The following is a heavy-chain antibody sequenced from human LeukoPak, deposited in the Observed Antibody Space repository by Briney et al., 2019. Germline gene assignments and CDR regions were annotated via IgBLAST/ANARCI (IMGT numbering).Heavy chain of an antibody. CDR1: GFTFSSYW. CDR2: INSDGSST. Sequence: QIGGSLRLSCAASGFTFSSYWMHWVRQAPGKGLVWVSRINSDGSSTSYADSVKGRFTISRDSAKNTLYLQMNSLRAEDTAVYYCAKDPLEKKGNYFDYWGQGTLVTVSS. V-gene: IGHV3-74*01. CDR3: AKDPLEKKGNYFDY. D-gene: IGHD3-3*02. J-gene: IGHJ4*02.